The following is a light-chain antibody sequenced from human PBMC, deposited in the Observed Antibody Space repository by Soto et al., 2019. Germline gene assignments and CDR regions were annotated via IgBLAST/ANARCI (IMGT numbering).Light chain of an antibody. CDR3: SSYAGSNNRYV. CDR1: RSDVGGYNF. Sequence: QSALTQPPSASGSPGQSVTISCTGTRSDVGGYNFVSWYQQHPGKAPKLIIYEVTKRPSGVPDRFSGSKSGNTAFLTVSGLQADDEAHYYCSSYAGSNNRYVFGTGTKLTVL. V-gene: IGLV2-8*01. J-gene: IGLJ1*01. CDR2: EVT.